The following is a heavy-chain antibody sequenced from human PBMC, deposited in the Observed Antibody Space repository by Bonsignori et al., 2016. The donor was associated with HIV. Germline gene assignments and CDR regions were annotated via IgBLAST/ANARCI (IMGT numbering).Heavy chain of an antibody. V-gene: IGHV4-34*01. J-gene: IGHJ5*01. CDR2: IHQSGST. CDR1: GGSFNNYY. Sequence: QVQLQQWGAGLLKPSETLSLTCGVYGGSFNNYYWTWIRQSPGKGLEWIGEIHQSGSTNFNPSLKSRVAISIDTSKSQFSLKLTSVTAADTAVYYCARRKVEYQILLKNKNKWFDSWGPGNPGHRLL. CDR3: ARRKVEYQILLKNKNKWFDS. D-gene: IGHD2-2*01.